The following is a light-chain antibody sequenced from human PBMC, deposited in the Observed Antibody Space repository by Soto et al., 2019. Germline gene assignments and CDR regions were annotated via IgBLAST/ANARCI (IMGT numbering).Light chain of an antibody. Sequence: DIQMTQSPSSRSASVGDRVTITCRASQSISSYVNWYQQKPGKAPKLLIYAASSLQSGVPSRFSGSGSGTDFTLTISSLQPEDFATYYCQQSYSTPPMFGQGTKVDIK. V-gene: IGKV1-39*01. CDR3: QQSYSTPPM. J-gene: IGKJ1*01. CDR1: QSISSY. CDR2: AAS.